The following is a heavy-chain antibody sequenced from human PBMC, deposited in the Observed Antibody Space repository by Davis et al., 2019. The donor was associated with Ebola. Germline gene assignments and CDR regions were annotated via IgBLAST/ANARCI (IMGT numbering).Heavy chain of an antibody. V-gene: IGHV3-74*01. CDR2: INSDGSSA. J-gene: IGHJ4*02. Sequence: GESLKISCAASGFAFSNSWMHWVRQAPGKGLVWVSRINSDGSSASYADSVEGRFTISRDNAKNTLYLQMNSLRAEDTAVYYCGSPVVAWGQGTLVTVSS. CDR3: GSPVVA. CDR1: GFAFSNSW. D-gene: IGHD2-15*01.